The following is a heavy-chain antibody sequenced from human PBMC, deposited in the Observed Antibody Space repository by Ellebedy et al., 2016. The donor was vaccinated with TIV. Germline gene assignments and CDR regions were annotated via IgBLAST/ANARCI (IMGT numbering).Heavy chain of an antibody. J-gene: IGHJ4*02. Sequence: MPSETLSLTCAVYGGSFSDYYWTWIRQPPGKGLEWIGDINHSGSTNYNPSFKSRVSISVDTSKNQFSLKLSSVTAAYTAVYYCARKYYYDNSAFYYWGQGTLVTVSS. CDR2: INHSGST. V-gene: IGHV4-34*01. CDR1: GGSFSDYY. CDR3: ARKYYYDNSAFYY. D-gene: IGHD3-22*01.